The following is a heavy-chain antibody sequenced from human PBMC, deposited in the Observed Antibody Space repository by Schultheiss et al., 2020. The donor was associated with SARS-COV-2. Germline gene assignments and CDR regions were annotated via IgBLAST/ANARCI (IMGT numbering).Heavy chain of an antibody. D-gene: IGHD1-26*01. CDR2: IYYSGTA. V-gene: IGHV4-31*03. J-gene: IGHJ6*02. CDR3: ARRVPSTYGMDV. Sequence: SETLSLTCTVSGGSISSGGYYWSWIRQHPGKGLEWIGYIYYSGTAFYNPSLKSRIALSVDTSKNQFSLNLRSVTAADTAVYYCARRVPSTYGMDVWGQGTTVTVSS. CDR1: GGSISSGGYY.